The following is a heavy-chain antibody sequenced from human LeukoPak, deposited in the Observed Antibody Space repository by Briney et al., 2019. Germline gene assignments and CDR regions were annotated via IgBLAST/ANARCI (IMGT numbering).Heavy chain of an antibody. J-gene: IGHJ4*02. CDR3: ARHRRKYTREYHLDS. CDR2: ISETGST. V-gene: IGHV4-31*02. CDR1: GGSISGYY. Sequence: MPSQTLALTCTVSGGSISGYYWGWMRQRPGRGLQWIGFISETGSTDYNPPLEGRITMSVDNSRNQVSLRVRYATAADTAIYYCARHRRKYTREYHLDSWGQGILVSVSS. D-gene: IGHD6-6*01.